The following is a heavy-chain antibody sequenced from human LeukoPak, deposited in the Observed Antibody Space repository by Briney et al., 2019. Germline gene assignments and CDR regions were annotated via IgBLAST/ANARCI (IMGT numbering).Heavy chain of an antibody. CDR1: GFTVSSNY. CDR2: IYSGGST. Sequence: PGGSLRLSCAASGFTVSSNYIWVRQAPGKGLEWVSVIYSGGSTYYADSVRGRFTISRDNSKNTLYLQMNSLRAEDTAVYYCARAFVRYSGYDPWGQGTLVTVSS. V-gene: IGHV3-53*01. D-gene: IGHD5-12*01. CDR3: ARAFVRYSGYDP. J-gene: IGHJ5*02.